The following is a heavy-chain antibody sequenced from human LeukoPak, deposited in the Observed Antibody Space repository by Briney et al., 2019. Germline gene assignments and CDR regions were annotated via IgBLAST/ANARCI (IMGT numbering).Heavy chain of an antibody. Sequence: GRSLRLSCAASGFTFDDYAMHWVRQAPGKGLERVSGISWNSGSIGYADSVKGRFTISRDNAKNSLYLQMNSLRAEDMALYYCAKGGFDWSIDAFDIWGQGTMVTVSS. CDR3: AKGGFDWSIDAFDI. CDR1: GFTFDDYA. D-gene: IGHD3-9*01. V-gene: IGHV3-9*03. CDR2: ISWNSGSI. J-gene: IGHJ3*02.